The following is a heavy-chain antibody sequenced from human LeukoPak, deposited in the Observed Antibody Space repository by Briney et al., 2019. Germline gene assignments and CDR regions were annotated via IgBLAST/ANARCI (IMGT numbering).Heavy chain of an antibody. CDR2: VNHSGST. CDR1: GVSFSGYY. D-gene: IGHD2-15*01. Sequence: SETLSLTCAVYGVSFSGYYWSWLRQPPGKGLEWIGEVNHSGSTNYNPSLKSRVTISVDTSKNQFSLKLSSVTAADTAVYYCARGPLLLPYYYYGMDVWGQGTTVTVSS. V-gene: IGHV4-34*01. J-gene: IGHJ6*02. CDR3: ARGPLLLPYYYYGMDV.